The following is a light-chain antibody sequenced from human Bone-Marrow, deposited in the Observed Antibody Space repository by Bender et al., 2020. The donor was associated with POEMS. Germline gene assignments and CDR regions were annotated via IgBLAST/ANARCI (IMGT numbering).Light chain of an antibody. CDR1: SNDVGGYNY. CDR3: ASYAGSNNFV. J-gene: IGLJ1*01. Sequence: SALTQPPSASVSPGQSVTVSCTGTSNDVGGYNYVSWYQQHPGKAPKLIISEVIKRPSGVPDRFSGSKSGNTASLTVSGLQAEDEADYYCASYAGSNNFVFGTGTKVTVL. CDR2: EVI. V-gene: IGLV2-8*01.